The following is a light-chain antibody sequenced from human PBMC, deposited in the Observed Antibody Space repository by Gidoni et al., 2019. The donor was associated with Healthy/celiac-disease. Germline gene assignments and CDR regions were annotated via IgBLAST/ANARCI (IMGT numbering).Light chain of an antibody. V-gene: IGKV4-1*01. CDR1: QSVLYSSNNKNY. Sequence: NVMTQSPAPLVVSLGERATINCKHSQSVLYSSNNKNYLAWYQQKPGQPPKLLIYWASTRESVVPDRFSGSGSGTDFTLTISSLQAEDVAVYYCQQYYSTPWTFGQETKVEIK. J-gene: IGKJ1*01. CDR2: WAS. CDR3: QQYYSTPWT.